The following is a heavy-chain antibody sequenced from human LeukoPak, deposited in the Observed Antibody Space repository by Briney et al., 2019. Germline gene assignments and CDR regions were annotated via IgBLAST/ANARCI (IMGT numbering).Heavy chain of an antibody. CDR2: ISGSGGST. V-gene: IGHV3-23*01. CDR1: GFTFSNAW. J-gene: IGHJ4*02. D-gene: IGHD6-19*01. CDR3: AKSGVAGSFDY. Sequence: GGSLRLSCAASGFTFSNAWMSWVRQAPGKGLEWVSAISGSGGSTYYADSVKGRFTISRDNSKNTLYLQMNSLRAEDTAVYYCAKSGVAGSFDYWGQGTLATVSS.